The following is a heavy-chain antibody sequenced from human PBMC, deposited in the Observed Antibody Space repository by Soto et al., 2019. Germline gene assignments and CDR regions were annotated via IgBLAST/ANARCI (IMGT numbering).Heavy chain of an antibody. CDR1: GYTFTSYG. CDR2: ISAYNGNT. D-gene: IGHD2-2*02. V-gene: IGHV1-18*04. CDR3: ARDRDIVVVPAAISNYYYGMDV. J-gene: IGHJ6*02. Sequence: QVQLVQSGAEVKKPGASVKVSCKASGYTFTSYGISWVRQAPGQGLEWMGWISAYNGNTNYAQKLQGRVTMTTDTSTSTGYMELRSLRPDDTAVYYCARDRDIVVVPAAISNYYYGMDVWGQGTTVTVSS.